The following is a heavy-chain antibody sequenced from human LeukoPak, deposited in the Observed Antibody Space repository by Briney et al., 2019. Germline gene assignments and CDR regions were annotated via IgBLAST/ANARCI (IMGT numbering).Heavy chain of an antibody. Sequence: SETLSLTCTVSSASISNYYWSWIRQPAGKGLEWIGRIYGSTNTNYNPSLKTRLTMSVDMSKNQVSLKLTSVTAADTAVYYCAREWSDSSAYYIDYWGQGSLVTVSS. CDR3: AREWSDSSAYYIDY. V-gene: IGHV4-4*07. CDR1: SASISNYY. CDR2: IYGSTNT. D-gene: IGHD3-22*01. J-gene: IGHJ4*02.